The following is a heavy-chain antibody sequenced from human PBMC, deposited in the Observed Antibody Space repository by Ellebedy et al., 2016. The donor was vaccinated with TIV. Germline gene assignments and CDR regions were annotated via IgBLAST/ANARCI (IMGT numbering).Heavy chain of an antibody. CDR1: GFPFSRYA. J-gene: IGHJ5*02. D-gene: IGHD3-16*01. CDR2: ISYNGADT. CDR3: AKGGGAVTPFDP. Sequence: GESLKISXEASGFPFSRYAMSWVRQAPGKGLEWVSSISYNGADTWYADSVRGRFTISRDNSKNTLYLQMNRLRVEDTAVYYCAKGGGAVTPFDPWGQGTLVTVSS. V-gene: IGHV3-23*01.